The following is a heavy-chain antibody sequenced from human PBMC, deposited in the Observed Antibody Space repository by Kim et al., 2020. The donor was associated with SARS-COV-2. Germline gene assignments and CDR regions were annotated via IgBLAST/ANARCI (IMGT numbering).Heavy chain of an antibody. CDR3: ARDYSSTWNWFDP. J-gene: IGHJ5*02. V-gene: IGHV6-1*01. Sequence: YAVFVKSRISINPDTSSNQFSLQMNSVTPEDTAMYYCARDYSSTWNWFDPWGQGTLVTVSS. D-gene: IGHD6-13*01.